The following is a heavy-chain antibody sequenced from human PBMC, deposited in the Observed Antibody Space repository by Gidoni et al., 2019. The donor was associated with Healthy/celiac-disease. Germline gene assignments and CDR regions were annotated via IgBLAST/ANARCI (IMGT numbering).Heavy chain of an antibody. Sequence: QVQLKESGPGLVKPSETLSLTCTVPGGSISSYHWSWIRQPPGKGLEWIGYIYYSGSTNYNPSLKSRVTISVDTSKNQFSRKLSSVTAADTAVYYCAASAPAASLGPWGQGTLVTVSS. CDR2: IYYSGST. D-gene: IGHD2-2*01. CDR1: GGSISSYH. V-gene: IGHV4-59*01. J-gene: IGHJ5*02. CDR3: AASAPAASLGP.